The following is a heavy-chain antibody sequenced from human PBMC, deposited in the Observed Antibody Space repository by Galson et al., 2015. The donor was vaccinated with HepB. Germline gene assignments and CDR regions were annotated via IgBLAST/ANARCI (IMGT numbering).Heavy chain of an antibody. CDR1: GYSFTTYW. V-gene: IGHV5-10-1*01. CDR3: ARGQTRGYIFSGGLDV. J-gene: IGHJ6*02. Sequence: QSGAEVKKPGESLRISCKASGYSFTTYWISWVRQMPGKGLEWMGNIDPRDSYTNYNPSFQGHVTISADRSISTAYLQWSSLKASDTAMYYCARGQTRGYIFSGGLDVWGHGTTVTVSS. CDR2: IDPRDSYT. D-gene: IGHD5-18*01.